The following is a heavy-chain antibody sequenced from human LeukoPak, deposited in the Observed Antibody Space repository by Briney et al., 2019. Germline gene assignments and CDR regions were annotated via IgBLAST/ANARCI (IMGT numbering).Heavy chain of an antibody. Sequence: GASVKVSCKASGGTFSSYAISWVRQAPGQGLEWMGRIIPILGIANYAQKFQGRVTITADKSTSTAYMELSSLRSEDTAVYYCARGYYDSSGRLYYYYGMDVWGQGTTVTVS. D-gene: IGHD3-22*01. CDR3: ARGYYDSSGRLYYYYGMDV. CDR1: GGTFSSYA. J-gene: IGHJ6*02. CDR2: IIPILGIA. V-gene: IGHV1-69*04.